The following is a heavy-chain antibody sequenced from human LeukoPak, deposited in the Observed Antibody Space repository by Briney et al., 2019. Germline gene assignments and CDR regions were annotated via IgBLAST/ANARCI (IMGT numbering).Heavy chain of an antibody. D-gene: IGHD3-9*01. CDR1: GFTVSTNY. V-gene: IGHV3-66*01. J-gene: IGHJ4*02. CDR2: IYGAGST. Sequence: TGGSLRLSCVASGFTVSTNYMSWVRQAPGKGPEWVSVIYGAGSTFYGNSVKGRFTISRDNSKNTLYLQMNSLRAEDTALYYCAGGGLLTGWGNFDYWGQGTLVTVSS. CDR3: AGGGLLTGWGNFDY.